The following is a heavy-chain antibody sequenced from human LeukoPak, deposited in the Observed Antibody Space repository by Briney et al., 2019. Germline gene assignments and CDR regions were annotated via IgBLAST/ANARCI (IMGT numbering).Heavy chain of an antibody. V-gene: IGHV4-39*07. CDR2: IYYSRST. D-gene: IGHD6-13*01. Sequence: PSETLSLTCTVSGGSISSSSYYWGWIRQPPGKGLEWIGSIYYSRSTYYNPSLKSRVTISVDTSKNQFSLKLSSVTAADTAVYYCARESPAGAAAGTFYYYYYMDVWGKGTTVTVSS. CDR1: GGSISSSSYY. J-gene: IGHJ6*03. CDR3: ARESPAGAAAGTFYYYYYMDV.